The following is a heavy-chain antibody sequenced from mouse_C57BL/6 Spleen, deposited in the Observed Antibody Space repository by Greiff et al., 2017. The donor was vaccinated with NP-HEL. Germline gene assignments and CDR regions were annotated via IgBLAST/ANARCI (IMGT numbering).Heavy chain of an antibody. D-gene: IGHD2-3*01. V-gene: IGHV1-54*01. CDR1: GYAFTNYL. Sequence: QVQLQQSGAELVRPGTSVKVSCKASGYAFTNYLIEWVKQRPGQGLEWIGVINPGSGGTNYNEKFKGKATLTADKSSSTAYMQLSSLTSEDSAVYFCARSRDGYVYAMDYWGQGTSVTVSS. CDR2: INPGSGGT. CDR3: ARSRDGYVYAMDY. J-gene: IGHJ4*01.